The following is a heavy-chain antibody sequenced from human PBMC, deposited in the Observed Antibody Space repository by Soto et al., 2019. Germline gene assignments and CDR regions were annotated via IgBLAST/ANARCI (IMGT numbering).Heavy chain of an antibody. CDR2: IWYDGSDK. V-gene: IGHV3-33*01. CDR1: AFTFSGYG. J-gene: IGHJ6*02. CDR3: ARDRDIVAPITSHEYNGMDI. Sequence: GGSLRLSCAASAFTFSGYGMHWVRQAPGKGLEWVAVIWYDGSDKYYADSVKGRFTISRDNSKNTLYLQMNSLRVEDTAVYYCARDRDIVAPITSHEYNGMDIWGQGTKVTVYS. D-gene: IGHD5-12*01.